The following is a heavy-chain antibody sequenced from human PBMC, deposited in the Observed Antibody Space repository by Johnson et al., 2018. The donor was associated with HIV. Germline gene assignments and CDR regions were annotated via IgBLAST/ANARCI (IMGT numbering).Heavy chain of an antibody. CDR2: IYSGGRT. Sequence: VQLVESGGGLVQPGGSLRLSCAASGFTVNSNYINWVRQAPGKGLECVSGIYSGGRTYYADSVKGRFTISRDNSKNTLYLQLNSLRAEDTAVYFCARERRYYDSSGYYHDAFEIWGQGTMVTVSS. CDR3: ARERRYYDSSGYYHDAFEI. D-gene: IGHD3-22*01. V-gene: IGHV3-66*01. CDR1: GFTVNSNY. J-gene: IGHJ3*02.